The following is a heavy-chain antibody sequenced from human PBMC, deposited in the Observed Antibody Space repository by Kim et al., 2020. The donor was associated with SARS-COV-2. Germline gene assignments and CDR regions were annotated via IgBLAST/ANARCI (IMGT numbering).Heavy chain of an antibody. CDR3: ARDLGNYYGSGRYPNWFDP. J-gene: IGHJ5*02. D-gene: IGHD3-10*01. CDR1: GFTFSSYS. Sequence: GGSLRLSCAASGFTFSSYSMNWVRQAPGKGLEWVSSISSSSSYIYYADSVKGRFTISRDNAKNSLYLQMNSLRAEDTAVYYCARDLGNYYGSGRYPNWFDPWGQGTLVTVSS. V-gene: IGHV3-21*04. CDR2: ISSSSSYI.